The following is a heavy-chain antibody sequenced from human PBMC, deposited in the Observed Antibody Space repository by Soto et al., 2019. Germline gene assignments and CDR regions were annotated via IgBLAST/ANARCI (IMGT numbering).Heavy chain of an antibody. CDR2: FYYSGRT. Sequence: QVQLQESGPGLVKPSQTLSLTCTVSGGSITSGGYCWTCIRQHPVKGLWWVGHFYYSGRTSYNPSLNSRPTLPMDASKSLVSLKLPSAPTADTAVSYGARDGDYSGSGRPPLLSKWGQGTLVTVSS. V-gene: IGHV4-31*03. J-gene: IGHJ4*02. CDR1: GGSITSGGYC. CDR3: ARDGDYSGSGRPPLLSK. D-gene: IGHD3-10*01.